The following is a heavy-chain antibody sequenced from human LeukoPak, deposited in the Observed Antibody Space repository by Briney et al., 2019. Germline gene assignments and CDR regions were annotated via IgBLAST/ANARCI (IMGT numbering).Heavy chain of an antibody. CDR2: ISWNSGRI. D-gene: IGHD5-24*01. Sequence: GGSLRLSCAASGFTFDDYAMHWVRQAPGKGLEWVSGISWNSGRIGYADSVKGRFTISRDNAKNSLYLQMNSLRAEDMALYYCAKGGGYRLNYYYYMDVWGKGTTVTVSS. J-gene: IGHJ6*03. V-gene: IGHV3-9*03. CDR3: AKGGGYRLNYYYYMDV. CDR1: GFTFDDYA.